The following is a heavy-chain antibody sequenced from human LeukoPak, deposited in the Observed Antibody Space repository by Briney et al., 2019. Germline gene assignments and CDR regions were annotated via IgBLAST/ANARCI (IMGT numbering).Heavy chain of an antibody. V-gene: IGHV3-7*04. CDR1: GFTFSGYC. J-gene: IGHJ5*02. CDR2: VCQDGSEK. CDR3: ARDWNLGP. D-gene: IGHD1-1*01. Sequence: GGSLRLSCAASGFTFSGYCMSWVRQAPGKGLEWVANVCQDGSEKNYVASVKGRFTISRDNAKNSLYLQMNSLRAEDTAVYYCARDWNLGPWGQGTLVTVSS.